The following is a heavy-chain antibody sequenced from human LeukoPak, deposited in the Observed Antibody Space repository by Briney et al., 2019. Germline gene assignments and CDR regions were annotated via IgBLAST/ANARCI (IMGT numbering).Heavy chain of an antibody. Sequence: GGSLRLSCAASGFTFSSYGMHWVRQAPGKGLEWVAVIWYDGSNKYYADSVKGRFTISRDNSKNTLYLQMNSLRAEDTAVYYCATGEFDWLSQRNAFDIWGRGTMVTVSS. D-gene: IGHD3-9*01. J-gene: IGHJ3*02. CDR2: IWYDGSNK. CDR1: GFTFSSYG. CDR3: ATGEFDWLSQRNAFDI. V-gene: IGHV3-33*01.